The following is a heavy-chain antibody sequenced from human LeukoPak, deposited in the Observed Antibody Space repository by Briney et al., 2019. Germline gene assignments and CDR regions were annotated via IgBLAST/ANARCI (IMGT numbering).Heavy chain of an antibody. J-gene: IGHJ4*02. CDR2: IRYDGSNK. CDR3: AKASGSYPALWDY. D-gene: IGHD1-26*01. Sequence: GGSLRLSCAASGFTFSSYGMHWVRQAPVKGLEWVAFIRYDGSNKYYADSVKGRFTISRDNSKSTLYLQMNSLRAEDTAVYYCAKASGSYPALWDYWGQGTLVTVSS. V-gene: IGHV3-30*02. CDR1: GFTFSSYG.